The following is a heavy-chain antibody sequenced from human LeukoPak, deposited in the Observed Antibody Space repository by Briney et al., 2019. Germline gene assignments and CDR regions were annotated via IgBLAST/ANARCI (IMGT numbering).Heavy chain of an antibody. Sequence: TSGTLSLTCAVSGDSISSGNWWSWVRQPPGKGLEWIGEIAHTGSTKYNPSLKSRVSISIDFSKNQFSLRLSSVTAADTGVYYCARLLVYNRNPRAFDVWGQGTSVTVS. V-gene: IGHV4-4*02. CDR2: IAHTGST. CDR1: GDSISSGNW. CDR3: ARLLVYNRNPRAFDV. D-gene: IGHD1-14*01. J-gene: IGHJ3*01.